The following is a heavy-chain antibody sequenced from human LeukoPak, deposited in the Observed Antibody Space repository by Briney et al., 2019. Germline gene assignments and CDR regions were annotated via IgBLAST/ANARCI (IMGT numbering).Heavy chain of an antibody. D-gene: IGHD6-13*01. J-gene: IGHJ4*02. CDR2: ISGGGGST. V-gene: IGHV3-23*01. Sequence: GGSLRLSCAGSGFTFARHALTWVRQAPGMGLEWVSTISGGGGSTHYADSVKGRFTISRDNSKDTVFLQMNNLRAEDTAIYYCAREGGSCTSNSSSDYFDYWGQGTLVTVSP. CDR1: GFTFARHA. CDR3: AREGGSCTSNSSSDYFDY.